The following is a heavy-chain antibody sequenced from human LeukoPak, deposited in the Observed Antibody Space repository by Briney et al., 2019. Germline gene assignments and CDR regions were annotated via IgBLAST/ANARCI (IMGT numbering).Heavy chain of an antibody. Sequence: ASVKVSCKASGGTFSSYAISWVRQAPGRGLEWMGWINGNSGGTKYAQKFQGRVTMTRDTSISTAYMELSSLRSDDTAVYFCARDQATVATPWWDHWGQGTLVTVSS. CDR1: GGTFSSYA. J-gene: IGHJ4*02. V-gene: IGHV1-2*02. CDR2: INGNSGGT. D-gene: IGHD4-23*01. CDR3: ARDQATVATPWWDH.